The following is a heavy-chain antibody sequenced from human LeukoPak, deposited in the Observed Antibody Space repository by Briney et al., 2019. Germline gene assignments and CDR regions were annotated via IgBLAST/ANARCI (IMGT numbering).Heavy chain of an antibody. D-gene: IGHD1-26*01. CDR3: ARENPWELLDYFDY. Sequence: PSETLSLTCTVSGDSISSGSYYWSWIRQPAGKGLEWIGRIYTSGRTNYNPSLKSRVTISVDTSKNQFSLKLSSVTAADTAVYYCARENPWELLDYFDYWGQGTLVTVSS. CDR2: IYTSGRT. J-gene: IGHJ4*02. V-gene: IGHV4-61*02. CDR1: GDSISSGSYY.